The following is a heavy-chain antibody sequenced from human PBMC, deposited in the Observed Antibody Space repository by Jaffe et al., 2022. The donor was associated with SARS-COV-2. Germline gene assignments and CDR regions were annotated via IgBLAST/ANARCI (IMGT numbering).Heavy chain of an antibody. D-gene: IGHD3-9*01. Sequence: QVQLQESGPGLVKPSQTLSLTCTVSGGSISSGSYYWSWIRQPAGKGLEWIGRIYTSGSTNYNPSLKSRVTISVDTSKNQFSLKLSSVTAADTAVYYCARGSPLRYFDWSLEHYYYYGMDVWGQGTTVTVSS. J-gene: IGHJ6*02. CDR2: IYTSGST. CDR1: GGSISSGSYY. V-gene: IGHV4-61*02. CDR3: ARGSPLRYFDWSLEHYYYYGMDV.